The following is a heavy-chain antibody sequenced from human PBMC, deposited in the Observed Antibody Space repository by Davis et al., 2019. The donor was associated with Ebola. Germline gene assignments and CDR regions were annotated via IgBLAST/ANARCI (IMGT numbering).Heavy chain of an antibody. CDR3: ARENGDYDALRQYNWFDP. V-gene: IGHV3-48*01. J-gene: IGHJ5*02. CDR1: GFTFSTYS. Sequence: GESLKIPCAAPGFTFSTYSMNWVRQAPGKGLEWVSYISSSSSTIYYADSVKGRFTISRDNAKNSLYRQMNSLRAEDTAVYYCARENGDYDALRQYNWFDPWGQGTLVTVSS. D-gene: IGHD4-17*01. CDR2: ISSSSSTI.